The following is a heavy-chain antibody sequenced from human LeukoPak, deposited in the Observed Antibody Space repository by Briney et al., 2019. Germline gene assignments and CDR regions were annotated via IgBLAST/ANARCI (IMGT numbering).Heavy chain of an antibody. CDR1: EFTFSNYA. J-gene: IGHJ3*02. D-gene: IGHD1-26*01. CDR3: VKGVRMGVTRAFDI. V-gene: IGHV3-23*01. CDR2: STGTGYST. Sequence: GGSLRLSCAASEFTFSNYAMSWVRQAPGKGLEWVSGSTGTGYSTYYADSVEGRFTISRDNSKNTLYLQMNSLRAEDTAVYYCVKGVRMGVTRAFDIWGQGTMVTVSS.